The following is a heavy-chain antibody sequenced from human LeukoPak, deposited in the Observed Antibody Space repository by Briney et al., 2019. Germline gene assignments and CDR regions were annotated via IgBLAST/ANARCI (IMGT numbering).Heavy chain of an antibody. CDR1: GFTCSSYG. Sequence: GGSLRLSGAASGFTCSSYGIHWVRQAPGKGLEWVAFIRYDGSNKYYADSVKGRFTISRDNSKNTVFLQMSSLRADDTAVYYCAKDPTMSRLYYFEYWGQGSLVTVSS. CDR2: IRYDGSNK. V-gene: IGHV3-30*02. CDR3: AKDPTMSRLYYFEY. J-gene: IGHJ4*02. D-gene: IGHD6-25*01.